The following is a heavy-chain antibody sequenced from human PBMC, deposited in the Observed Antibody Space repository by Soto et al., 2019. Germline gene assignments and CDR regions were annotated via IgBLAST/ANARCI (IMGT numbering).Heavy chain of an antibody. J-gene: IGHJ5*02. V-gene: IGHV4-34*01. CDR1: GGSFSGHY. CDR2: INQSGST. Sequence: SETLSLTCAVYGGSFSGHYWTWIRQSPGKGLEWIGEINQSGSTNYNPSLKSRVTMSVDTSKNQFSLKLNSVTAADTAIYYRAVGINWFDLWGQGNLVTVSS. CDR3: AVGINWFDL.